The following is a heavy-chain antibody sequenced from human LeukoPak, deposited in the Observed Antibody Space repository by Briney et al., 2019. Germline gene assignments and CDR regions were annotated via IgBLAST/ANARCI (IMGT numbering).Heavy chain of an antibody. D-gene: IGHD5-18*01. CDR2: IYYSGST. Sequence: PSETLSLTCTVSGGSISSYYWSWIRQPPGKGLEWIGYIYYSGSTNYNPSLKSRVTISVDTSKNQFSLKLSSVTAADTAVYYCARAPTNTAMVDYWGQGTLVTVSS. V-gene: IGHV4-59*01. J-gene: IGHJ4*02. CDR1: GGSISSYY. CDR3: ARAPTNTAMVDY.